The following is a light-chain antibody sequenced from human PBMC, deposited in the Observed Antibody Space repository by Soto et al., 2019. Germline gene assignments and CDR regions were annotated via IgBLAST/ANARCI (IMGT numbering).Light chain of an antibody. CDR1: QGVSRK. J-gene: IGKJ4*01. V-gene: IGKV3-15*01. Sequence: IVMTQSPATLSVAPGERVTLSVRARQGVSRKLAWYQHKSGQAPRLLISGASTGATGIPARFSGSGSGTEFNLTIRSLQSEDCAIYYCQQYHTWPITFGGGTKVDIK. CDR3: QQYHTWPIT. CDR2: GAS.